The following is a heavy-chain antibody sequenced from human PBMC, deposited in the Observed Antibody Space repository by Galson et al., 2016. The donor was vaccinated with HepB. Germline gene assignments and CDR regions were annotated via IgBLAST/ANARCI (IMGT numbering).Heavy chain of an antibody. D-gene: IGHD2-2*01. CDR1: GFTFNTYG. CDR3: ARGFAVPGRIDY. V-gene: IGHV3-33*01. J-gene: IGHJ4*02. Sequence: SLRLSCAASGFTFNTYGIHWVRPAPGKGLEWVAVIWYDGSNKYYGDSVKGRFTISRDNSKNAVYLQMNSLRAEDTAVYYCARGFAVPGRIDYWGQGTLVTVSS. CDR2: IWYDGSNK.